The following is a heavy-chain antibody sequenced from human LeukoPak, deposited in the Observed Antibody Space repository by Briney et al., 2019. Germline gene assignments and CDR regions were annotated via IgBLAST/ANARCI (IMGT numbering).Heavy chain of an antibody. J-gene: IGHJ3*02. CDR3: AKRAASGTGAFDI. D-gene: IGHD6-13*01. CDR1: GFTFSDYY. V-gene: IGHV3-11*01. Sequence: GGSLRLSCAASGFTFSDYYMTWIRQAPGKGLEWLSYIDSSGDVIYYADSVKGRFTISRDNAKNSVFLQMDSLRAEDTAVYYCAKRAASGTGAFDIWGQGTMVTVSS. CDR2: IDSSGDVI.